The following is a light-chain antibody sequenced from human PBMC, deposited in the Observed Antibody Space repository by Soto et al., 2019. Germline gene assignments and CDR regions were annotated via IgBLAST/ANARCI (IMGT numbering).Light chain of an antibody. V-gene: IGKV3-20*01. CDR2: STS. Sequence: EIVLTQSPGTLCLSPGERATLSCRASQSVSSSSLAWNQQKPGQAPRLLIYSTSSRATGIPDRFSGSGSGTGFTLTISRLLPADFAVYYCQQYGTSSITFGQGTRLEIK. J-gene: IGKJ5*01. CDR1: QSVSSSS. CDR3: QQYGTSSIT.